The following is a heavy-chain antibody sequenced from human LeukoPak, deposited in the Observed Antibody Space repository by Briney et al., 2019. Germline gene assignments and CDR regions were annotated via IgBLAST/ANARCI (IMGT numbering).Heavy chain of an antibody. J-gene: IGHJ4*02. Sequence: ASVKVSCKASGYTFTSYGIIWVRQAPGKGLEWMGWISGYNGNTNYAQKVQGRVTMTTDTSSSPAHMEVRSLRSDDPAVYYCARLASLVAAAAHYWGQGTLVTVSS. CDR2: ISGYNGNT. CDR3: ARLASLVAAAAHY. D-gene: IGHD6-13*01. V-gene: IGHV1-18*01. CDR1: GYTFTSYG.